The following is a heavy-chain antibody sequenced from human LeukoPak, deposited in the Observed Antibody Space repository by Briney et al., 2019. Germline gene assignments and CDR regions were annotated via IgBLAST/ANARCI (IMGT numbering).Heavy chain of an antibody. J-gene: IGHJ4*02. D-gene: IGHD3-22*01. CDR1: GGTVGSYA. CDR2: IIAIFGTA. Sequence: SVKVSCKASGGTVGSYAISWVRQAPGQGVGGRGGIIAIFGTADSAQKFQGRVTITTDESTSTTHMDLSSLRSEDTAVYYCARARDYYDSSGNYGYWGQGTLVTVSS. CDR3: ARARDYYDSSGNYGY. V-gene: IGHV1-69*05.